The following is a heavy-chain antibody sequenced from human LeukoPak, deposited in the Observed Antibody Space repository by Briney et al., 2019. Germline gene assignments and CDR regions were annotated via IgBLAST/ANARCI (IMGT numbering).Heavy chain of an antibody. CDR2: INPSGGST. Sequence: ASVKVSCKASGYTFTSYYMHWVRQAPGQGLEWMGIINPSGGSTSYAQKFQGRVTMTRDPSTSTVYMELSSLRSEDTAVYYCARESGGDYVWGSYRISYYDYWGQGTLVTVSS. J-gene: IGHJ4*02. V-gene: IGHV1-46*01. CDR3: ARESGGDYVWGSYRISYYDY. CDR1: GYTFTSYY. D-gene: IGHD3-16*02.